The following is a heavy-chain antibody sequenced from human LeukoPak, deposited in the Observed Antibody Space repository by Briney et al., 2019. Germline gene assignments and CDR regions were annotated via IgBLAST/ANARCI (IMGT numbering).Heavy chain of an antibody. Sequence: SETLSLTCTVSGGSISSYYWSWIRQPPGKGLEWIGYIYYSGSTNYNPSLKSRVTISVDTSKNQFSLRLSSVTAADTAVYYCARTSYYYGSGSYYLGAFDIWGQGTMVTVSS. CDR3: ARTSYYYGSGSYYLGAFDI. J-gene: IGHJ3*02. CDR2: IYYSGST. V-gene: IGHV4-59*08. D-gene: IGHD3-10*01. CDR1: GGSISSYY.